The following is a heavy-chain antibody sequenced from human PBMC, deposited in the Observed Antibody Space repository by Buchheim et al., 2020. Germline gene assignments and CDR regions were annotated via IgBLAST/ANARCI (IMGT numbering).Heavy chain of an antibody. CDR3: TRSANFFRGMDV. CDR2: INPDGSDT. CDR1: GFTFSSDW. D-gene: IGHD2-15*01. V-gene: IGHV3-74*01. J-gene: IGHJ6*02. Sequence: EERLVESGGGLGQPGGSLRLSCAASGFTFSSDWMHWVRQAPGKGLVWVSRINPDGSDTTYADSVKGRFTTSRDNGRNTLYLQMNSLRGEDTVIYYCTRSANFFRGMDVWGQGTT.